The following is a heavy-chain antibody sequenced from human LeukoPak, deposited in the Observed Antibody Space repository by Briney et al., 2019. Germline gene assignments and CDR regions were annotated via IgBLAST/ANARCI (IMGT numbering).Heavy chain of an antibody. CDR2: INHSGST. D-gene: IGHD3-10*01. V-gene: IGHV4-34*01. CDR1: GGSFSGYY. Sequence: SETLSLTCAVYGGSFSGYYWSWIRQPPGKGLEWIGEINHSGSTNYNPSLKSRVTISVDTSKNQFSLKLSSVTAADTAVYYCARVWFGLRRLYYFDYWGQGTLVTVSS. J-gene: IGHJ4*02. CDR3: ARVWFGLRRLYYFDY.